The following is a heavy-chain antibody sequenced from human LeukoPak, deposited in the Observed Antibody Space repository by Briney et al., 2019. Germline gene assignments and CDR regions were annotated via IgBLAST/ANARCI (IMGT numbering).Heavy chain of an antibody. CDR3: AKYIRGYSSSSELGFDY. D-gene: IGHD6-13*01. CDR2: INWNGGST. Sequence: PGGSLRLSCAASGFTFDDYGMSWVRQAPGKGLEWVSGINWNGGSTGYADSVKGRFTISRDNSKNTLYLQMNSLRAEDTAVYYCAKYIRGYSSSSELGFDYWGQGTLVTVSS. V-gene: IGHV3-20*04. CDR1: GFTFDDYG. J-gene: IGHJ4*02.